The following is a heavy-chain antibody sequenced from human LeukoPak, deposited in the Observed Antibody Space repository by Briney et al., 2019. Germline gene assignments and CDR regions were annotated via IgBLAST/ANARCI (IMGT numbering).Heavy chain of an antibody. CDR2: ISPNDGGT. CDR1: GYTFTGYS. Sequence: ASVKVSCKAPGYTFTGYSIHWVRQAPGQGLEWMAWISPNDGGTHYAEKFQGRVTLTMDTSIRTVYMELNNLRSDDTAVYYCAREKFSGYDFYSWGQGTLVTVS. J-gene: IGHJ5*01. D-gene: IGHD5-12*01. CDR3: AREKFSGYDFYS. V-gene: IGHV1-2*02.